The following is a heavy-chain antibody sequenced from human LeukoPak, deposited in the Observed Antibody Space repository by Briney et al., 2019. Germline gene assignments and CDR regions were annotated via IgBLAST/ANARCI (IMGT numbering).Heavy chain of an antibody. J-gene: IGHJ4*02. CDR2: ISYDGSNK. CDR3: ARRGGVIVYYFDY. D-gene: IGHD3-16*02. CDR1: GFTFSSYA. Sequence: GGSLRLSCAASGFTFSSYAMHWVRQAPGKGLEWVAVISYDGSNKYYADSVKGRFTISRDNSKNTLYLQMNSLRAEDTAVYYCARRGGVIVYYFDYWGQGPLVTVSS. V-gene: IGHV3-30-3*01.